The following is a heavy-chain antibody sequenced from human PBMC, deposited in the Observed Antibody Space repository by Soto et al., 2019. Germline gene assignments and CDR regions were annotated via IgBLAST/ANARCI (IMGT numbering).Heavy chain of an antibody. CDR3: AARGWYWRQTTYCSGGSCYLDY. CDR2: ISSSSSYT. D-gene: IGHD2-15*01. V-gene: IGHV3-11*06. Sequence: GGSLRLSCAASGFTFSDYYMSWIRQAPGKGLEWVSYISSSSSYTNYADSVKGRFTISRDNAKNSLYLQMNSLRAEDTAVYYCAARGWYWRQTTYCSGGSCYLDYWGQGTLVTVSS. CDR1: GFTFSDYY. J-gene: IGHJ4*02.